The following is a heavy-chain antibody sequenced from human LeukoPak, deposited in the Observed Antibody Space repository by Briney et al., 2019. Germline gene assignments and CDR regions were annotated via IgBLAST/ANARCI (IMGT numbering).Heavy chain of an antibody. CDR3: AKDTVRNGDYEYFQH. CDR2: IRYDGSNK. CDR1: GFTFSSYG. V-gene: IGHV3-30*02. Sequence: GGSLRLSCAASGFTFSSYGMHWVRQAPGKGLEWVAFIRYDGSNKYYADSVRGRFTISRDNSKNTLYLQMNSLRTEDTALYYCAKDTVRNGDYEYFQHWGQGTLVTVSS. D-gene: IGHD4-17*01. J-gene: IGHJ1*01.